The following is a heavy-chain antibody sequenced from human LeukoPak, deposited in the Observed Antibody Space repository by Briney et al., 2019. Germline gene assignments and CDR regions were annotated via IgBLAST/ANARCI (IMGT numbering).Heavy chain of an antibody. CDR2: INHSGST. D-gene: IGHD4-23*01. Sequence: SETLSLTCAVYGGSFSGYYWSWIRQPPGKGLEWIGEINHSGSTNYNPSLKSRVTISVDTSKNQFSLKLSSVTAADTAVYYCARGSSTVAYYYYYYGMDVWGQGNTVTVSS. CDR1: GGSFSGYY. V-gene: IGHV4-34*01. J-gene: IGHJ6*02. CDR3: ARGSSTVAYYYYYYGMDV.